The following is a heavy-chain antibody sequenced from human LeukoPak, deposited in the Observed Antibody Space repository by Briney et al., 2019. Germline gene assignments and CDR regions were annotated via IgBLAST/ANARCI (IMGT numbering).Heavy chain of an antibody. V-gene: IGHV3-21*01. CDR3: ARADTQDDAFDI. Sequence: GGSLRLSCAASGFTFSTHSMNWVRQAPGKGLEWVSSISITSSYIYYADSVKGRFTISRDNAKNSLFLQMNSLRAEDTAVYYCARADTQDDAFDIWGRGTMVTVSS. CDR1: GFTFSTHS. D-gene: IGHD2-2*02. J-gene: IGHJ3*02. CDR2: ISITSSYI.